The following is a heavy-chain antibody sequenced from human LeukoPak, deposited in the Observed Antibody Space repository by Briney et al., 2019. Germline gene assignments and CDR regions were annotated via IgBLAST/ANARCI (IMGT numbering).Heavy chain of an antibody. J-gene: IGHJ4*02. Sequence: PGGSLRLSCATSGFTFRTYGFHWVRQSSGKGLEWVAVTSSDGGRNYGDSVKGRFTIYRDRDNSKSTLYLQMDNLRTDDTAVYYCAADNDNGYTLWEWGQGTRVTVSS. CDR2: TSSDGGR. D-gene: IGHD5-18*01. CDR1: GFTFRTYG. V-gene: IGHV3-30*03. CDR3: AADNDNGYTLWE.